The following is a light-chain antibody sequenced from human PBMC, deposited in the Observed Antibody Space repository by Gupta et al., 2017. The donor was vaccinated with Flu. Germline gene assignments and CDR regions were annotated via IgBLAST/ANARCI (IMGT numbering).Light chain of an antibody. CDR1: QSVRAY. V-gene: IGKV3-11*01. J-gene: IGKJ4*01. CDR2: DAS. Sequence: EIVLTQSPSALSVSPGERVTLSCRASQSVRAYLAWYHQRPGQSPRLLIYDASNRATDVPARFNASGSETDFTLTISGLEPEDSGVYYCQQRNSWPLTFGGGTKVEIK. CDR3: QQRNSWPLT.